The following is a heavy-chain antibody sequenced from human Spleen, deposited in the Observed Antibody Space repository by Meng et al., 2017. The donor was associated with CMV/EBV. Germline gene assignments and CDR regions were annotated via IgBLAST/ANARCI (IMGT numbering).Heavy chain of an antibody. CDR2: ISYDGSNK. Sequence: CADSGFTFSSYAMHWVRQAPGKGLEWVAVISYDGSNKYYADSVKGRFTISRDNSKNTLYLQMNSLRAEDTAVYYCANSVDTAMVSDYWGQGTLVTVSS. CDR3: ANSVDTAMVSDY. CDR1: GFTFSSYA. V-gene: IGHV3-30-3*01. J-gene: IGHJ4*02. D-gene: IGHD5-18*01.